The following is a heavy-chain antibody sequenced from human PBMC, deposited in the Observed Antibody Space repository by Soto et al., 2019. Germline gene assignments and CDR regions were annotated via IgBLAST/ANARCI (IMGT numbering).Heavy chain of an antibody. D-gene: IGHD3-16*01. J-gene: IGHJ6*02. V-gene: IGHV1-69*12. CDR3: ARDNDRRQLCGNYYYIFDV. Sequence: QVQLMQSGAEVKKPGSSVKVSCKASGGTFRTSAISWVRQAPGEGLEWVGGIMPIFATPDYAQKFQGRVTISADASTATAYLELTSLTTDDTAVYYCARDNDRRQLCGNYYYIFDVWGQGNAITVS. CDR1: GGTFRTSA. CDR2: IMPIFATP.